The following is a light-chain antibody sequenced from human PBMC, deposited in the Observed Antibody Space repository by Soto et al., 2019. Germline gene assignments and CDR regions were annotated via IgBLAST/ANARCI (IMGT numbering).Light chain of an antibody. CDR1: QSVSSSF. CDR2: GAS. V-gene: IGKV3-20*01. CDR3: QHYGDSPPEYT. Sequence: EIVLTQSPGTLSLSPGERATLSCRASQSVSSSFLAWYQQRPGQAPRLLIFGASYRATGIPDRISGSGSGTDFTLTISRLEPEDFAVYYCQHYGDSPPEYTFGPGTNVDSK. J-gene: IGKJ3*01.